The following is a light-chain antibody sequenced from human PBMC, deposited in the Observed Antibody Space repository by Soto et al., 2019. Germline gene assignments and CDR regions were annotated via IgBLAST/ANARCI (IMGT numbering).Light chain of an antibody. CDR2: GAF. V-gene: IGKV3-20*01. Sequence: EVVLTQSPGTLSLSRGERATLSCRASQSVSTSFLAWYQQKPGQAPRLLIYGAFSRATGIPDRFSGSGSGTDFTLTISRLEPEDFAVYYCQQYGNSIPITFGQGTRLEIK. CDR3: QQYGNSIPIT. J-gene: IGKJ5*01. CDR1: QSVSTSF.